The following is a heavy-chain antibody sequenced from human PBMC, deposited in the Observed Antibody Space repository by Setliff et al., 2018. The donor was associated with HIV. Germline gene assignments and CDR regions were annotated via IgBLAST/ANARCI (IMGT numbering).Heavy chain of an antibody. D-gene: IGHD3-10*01. Sequence: SETLSLTCDVYGGSFSGFYWTWIRQPPGKGLEWIGEINHSGNTDYNPSLNSRVLISVDTSKNQFSLKMLSVTAADTAVYYCARGLGHYGSGSSLPLGYWGQGTLVTVSS. CDR3: ARGLGHYGSGSSLPLGY. J-gene: IGHJ4*02. CDR2: INHSGNT. CDR1: GGSFSGFY. V-gene: IGHV4-34*01.